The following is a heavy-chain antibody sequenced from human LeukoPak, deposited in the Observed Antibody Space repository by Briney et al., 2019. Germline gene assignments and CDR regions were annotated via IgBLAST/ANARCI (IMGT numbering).Heavy chain of an antibody. Sequence: PGGSLRLSCAASGFTFGDRVMHWVRQAPGKGLEWVAAINWNSVNIGYADSVKGRFTISRDNAKNSLYLQMNSLRPEDTALYYCAKDMGIRDGYNKAFDCWGQGTLVTVSS. D-gene: IGHD5-24*01. CDR1: GFTFGDRV. CDR2: INWNSVNI. V-gene: IGHV3-9*01. J-gene: IGHJ4*02. CDR3: AKDMGIRDGYNKAFDC.